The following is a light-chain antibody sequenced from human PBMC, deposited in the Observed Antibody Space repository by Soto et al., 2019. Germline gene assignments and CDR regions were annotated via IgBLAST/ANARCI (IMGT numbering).Light chain of an antibody. V-gene: IGLV2-14*03. Sequence: QSALTQPASVSGSPGQSITISCTGTSSDVGGYDYVSWYQHHPGKAPKLMIYGVSNRPSGVSNRFSGSKSGNTASLTISGLQAEDEADYYCISYTNSITHVFGGGTKVTVL. CDR2: GVS. CDR1: SSDVGGYDY. J-gene: IGLJ3*02. CDR3: ISYTNSITHV.